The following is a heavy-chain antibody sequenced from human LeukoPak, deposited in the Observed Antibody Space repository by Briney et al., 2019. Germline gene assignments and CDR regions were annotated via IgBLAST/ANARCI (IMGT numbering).Heavy chain of an antibody. CDR1: GGSISSGGYY. CDR3: ARVQSSSWSQSFDN. J-gene: IGHJ4*02. CDR2: IYYSGKT. Sequence: TLSLTCSVAGGSISSGGYYWSWIRQHPGKGLEWIGYIYYSGKTYYNPSLKSRVTISVDTSKNQFSLKLSSVTAADTAVYYCARVQSSSWSQSFDNWGQGTLVTVSS. V-gene: IGHV4-31*03. D-gene: IGHD6-13*01.